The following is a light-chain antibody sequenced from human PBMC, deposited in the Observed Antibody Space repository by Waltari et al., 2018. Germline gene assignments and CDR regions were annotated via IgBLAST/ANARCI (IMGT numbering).Light chain of an antibody. CDR1: TVHSSYA. CDR3: QTWGTGIQV. Sequence: QLVLTLSPSASASLAAPFKLTLTLSTVHSSYAISWHQQQPEKGLRYLMKLNDDGSISKGDGIPDRFSGSSSGAERYLTISSLQAEDEADYYCQTWGTGIQVFGGGTKLTVL. CDR2: LNDDGSI. J-gene: IGLJ3*02. V-gene: IGLV4-69*01.